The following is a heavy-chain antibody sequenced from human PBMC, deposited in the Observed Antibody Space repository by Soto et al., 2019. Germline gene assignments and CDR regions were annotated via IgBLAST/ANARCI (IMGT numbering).Heavy chain of an antibody. CDR1: GFTFSSYG. CDR3: ARDHGGYYYNYYYGMTV. V-gene: IGHV3-33*01. CDR2: IWYDGSNK. J-gene: IGHJ6*04. D-gene: IGHD3-22*01. Sequence: GGSLRLSCAASGFTFSSYGMHWVRQAPGKGLEWVAVIWYDGSNKYYADTVKGRFTISTDNSKNTLYLQMNSLRAEDTSVYYCARDHGGYYYNYYYGMTVWGKGTTVTVS.